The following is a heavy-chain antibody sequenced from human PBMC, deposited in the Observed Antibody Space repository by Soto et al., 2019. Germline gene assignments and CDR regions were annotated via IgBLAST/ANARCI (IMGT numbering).Heavy chain of an antibody. V-gene: IGHV3-74*01. CDR1: GFIFKMYW. D-gene: IGHD3-10*01. J-gene: IGHJ4*02. Sequence: EVQLVESGGGLVPPGGSVRLSCAASGFIFKMYWMHWVRQTPGKGLVWISRIYNDGSYTDYADSVKGRFTISRDNVNDTLDVQMNNLRAEDSGLYYCTRGPRPISTGTGAYWGQGTQVTVSS. CDR2: IYNDGSYT. CDR3: TRGPRPISTGTGAY.